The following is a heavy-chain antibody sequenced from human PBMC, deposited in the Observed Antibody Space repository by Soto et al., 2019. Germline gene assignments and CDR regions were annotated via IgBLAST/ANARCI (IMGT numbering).Heavy chain of an antibody. Sequence: QVQLQESGPGLVKPSQTLSLTCTVSGGSISSGGYYWSWIRQHPGKGMEWIGYIYYSGSTTYNPSLKSRVNISVDTSKNQFSLKLSSVTAADTAVYYCARGAYRSSSFWFDPWGQGTLVTVSS. CDR3: ARGAYRSSSFWFDP. D-gene: IGHD6-6*01. J-gene: IGHJ5*02. CDR1: GGSISSGGYY. V-gene: IGHV4-31*03. CDR2: IYYSGST.